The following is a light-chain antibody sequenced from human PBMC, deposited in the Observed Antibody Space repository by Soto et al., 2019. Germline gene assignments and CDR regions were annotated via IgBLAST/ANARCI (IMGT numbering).Light chain of an antibody. V-gene: IGKV3-11*01. CDR2: DAS. CDR1: QSVSSY. CDR3: QHRSN. J-gene: IGKJ5*01. Sequence: EIVLTQSPATLSLSPGERATLSCRASQSVSSYLAWYQQKPGQAPRLLIYDASNRATGIPARFSGSGSGTDFTLNISSLEPEDFAVYYCQHRSNFGQGTRLEIK.